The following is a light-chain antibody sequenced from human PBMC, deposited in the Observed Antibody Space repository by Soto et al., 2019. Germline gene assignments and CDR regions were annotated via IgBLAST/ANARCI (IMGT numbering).Light chain of an antibody. J-gene: IGLJ3*02. Sequence: QSALTQPRSVSGSPGQSVTISCTGTSSDVGNYNYVSWYQQYPGKAPKLMIYEVSKRPSGVPDRFYGSKSGNTASLTISGLQTEDEADYYCCSYAGSFTWLFGGGTKVTVL. CDR1: SSDVGNYNY. CDR3: CSYAGSFTWL. CDR2: EVS. V-gene: IGLV2-11*01.